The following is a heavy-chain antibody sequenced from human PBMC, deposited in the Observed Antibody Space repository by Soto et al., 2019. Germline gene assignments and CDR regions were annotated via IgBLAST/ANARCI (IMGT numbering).Heavy chain of an antibody. V-gene: IGHV3-7*03. CDR3: ATDRKLRFLAWFGSQPSYGMDV. CDR2: IKQGGSEK. D-gene: IGHD3-3*01. Sequence: GGSLRLSCAASGFTFSSYWMSWVRQAPGKGLEWVANIKQGGSEKYYVDSVKGRFTISRDNSKNTLYLQMNSLSAEDPAVYYCATDRKLRFLAWFGSQPSYGMDVWGQGTTVTVSS. CDR1: GFTFSSYW. J-gene: IGHJ6*02.